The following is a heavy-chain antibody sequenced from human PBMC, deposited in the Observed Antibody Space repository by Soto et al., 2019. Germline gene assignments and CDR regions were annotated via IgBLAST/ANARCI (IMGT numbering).Heavy chain of an antibody. CDR1: GGSLSSYF. CDR3: ARASQYYGSGPFDF. V-gene: IGHV4-59*01. Sequence: PSETLSLTCSVSGGSLSSYFRTWIRQTPGRGLEWIGHVYYSGHTKYNPSLTSRVTFSVDTSKNQFFLTLTSVTAADTATYFCARASQYYGSGPFDFWGQGTVVTVSS. CDR2: VYYSGHT. J-gene: IGHJ4*02. D-gene: IGHD3-10*01.